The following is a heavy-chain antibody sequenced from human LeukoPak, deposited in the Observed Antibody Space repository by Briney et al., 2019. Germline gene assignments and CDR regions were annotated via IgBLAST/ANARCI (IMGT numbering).Heavy chain of an antibody. Sequence: SVKASCKASGGTFSSYAISWVRQAPGQGLEWMGGIIPIFGTANYAQKFQGRVTITADESTSTAYMELSSLRSEDTAVYYCAIPETYYYGSGSYKRVYYYYGMDVWGKGTTVTVSS. D-gene: IGHD3-10*01. CDR1: GGTFSSYA. J-gene: IGHJ6*04. CDR3: AIPETYYYGSGSYKRVYYYYGMDV. CDR2: IIPIFGTA. V-gene: IGHV1-69*13.